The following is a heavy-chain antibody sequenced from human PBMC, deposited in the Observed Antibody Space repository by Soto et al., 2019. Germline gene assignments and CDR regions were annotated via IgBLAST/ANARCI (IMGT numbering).Heavy chain of an antibody. V-gene: IGHV1-2*04. J-gene: IGHJ4*02. D-gene: IGHD3-22*01. Sequence: ASVKVSCKASGYTFTGYYMHWVRQAPGQGLEWMGWINPNSGGTNYAQKFQGWVTMTRDTSISTAYMELSRLRSDDTAAYYCARGAGYYYDSSGPTYDYWGQGTLVTVSS. CDR1: GYTFTGYY. CDR3: ARGAGYYYDSSGPTYDY. CDR2: INPNSGGT.